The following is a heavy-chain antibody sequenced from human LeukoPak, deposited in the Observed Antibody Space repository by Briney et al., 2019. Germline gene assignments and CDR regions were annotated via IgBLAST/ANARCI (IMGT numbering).Heavy chain of an antibody. CDR3: ARALRDSSGLSWFDP. D-gene: IGHD3-22*01. CDR2: IYYSGST. V-gene: IGHV4-30-4*01. Sequence: NWVRQPPGKGLEWIGYIYYSGSTYYNPSLKSRVTISVDTSKNQFSLKLSSVTAADTAVYYCARALRDSSGLSWFDPWGQGTLVTVSS. J-gene: IGHJ5*02.